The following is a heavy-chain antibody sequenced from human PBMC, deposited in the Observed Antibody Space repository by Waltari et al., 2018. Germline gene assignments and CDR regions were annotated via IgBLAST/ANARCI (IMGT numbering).Heavy chain of an antibody. CDR1: GGSISSHY. V-gene: IGHV4-59*11. D-gene: IGHD1-1*01. CDR3: ARDPNSGDYFDY. Sequence: QVQLQESGPGLVKPSETLSLTCTVSGGSISSHYWSWIRQPPGKGLEWIGYIYYSGSTNYNPSLKSRVTISVDTSKNQFSLKLSSVTAADTAVYYCARDPNSGDYFDYWGQGTLVTVSS. J-gene: IGHJ4*02. CDR2: IYYSGST.